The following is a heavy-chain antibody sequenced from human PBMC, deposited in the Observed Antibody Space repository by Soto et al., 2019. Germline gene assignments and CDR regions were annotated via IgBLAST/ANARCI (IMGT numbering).Heavy chain of an antibody. CDR2: INHSGST. CDR1: CGSFSGYY. CDR3: ARGSYIRPYYYYYGMDV. J-gene: IGHJ6*02. V-gene: IGHV4-34*01. Sequence: ETLSLTCAVYCGSFSGYYWSWIRQPPGKGLEWIGEINHSGSTNYNPSLKSRVTISVDTSKNQFSLKLSSVTAADTAVYYCARGSYIRPYYYYYGMDVWGQGTTVTVSS. D-gene: IGHD1-20*01.